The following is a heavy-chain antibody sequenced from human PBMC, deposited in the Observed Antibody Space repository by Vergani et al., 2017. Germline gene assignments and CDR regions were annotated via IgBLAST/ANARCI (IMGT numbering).Heavy chain of an antibody. V-gene: IGHV3-48*01. Sequence: EVQLVESGGGLVQPGGSLRLSCAASGSTFSSYAMNWVRQAPGKGLEWVSYIRRSSSTIYYADSVKGRFTISRDNAKISLHLQMNNLRAEDTAVYYCARQSRDVFCTNGVCPLGYWGQGALVTVSS. CDR1: GSTFSSYA. CDR3: ARQSRDVFCTNGVCPLGY. J-gene: IGHJ4*02. CDR2: IRRSSSTI. D-gene: IGHD2-8*01.